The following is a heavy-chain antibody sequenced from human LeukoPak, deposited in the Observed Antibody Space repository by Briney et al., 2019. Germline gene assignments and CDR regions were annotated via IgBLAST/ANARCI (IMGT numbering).Heavy chain of an antibody. Sequence: AGGSLRLSCAASGFTFSSYSMNWVRQAPGKGLEYFSYISSSSSTIYYADSVKGRFTISRDNAKNSLYLQMNSLRDEDTAVYYCARDRGYSYGYAFDYWGQGTLVTVSS. V-gene: IGHV3-48*02. CDR1: GFTFSSYS. CDR3: ARDRGYSYGYAFDY. J-gene: IGHJ4*02. D-gene: IGHD5-18*01. CDR2: ISSSSSTI.